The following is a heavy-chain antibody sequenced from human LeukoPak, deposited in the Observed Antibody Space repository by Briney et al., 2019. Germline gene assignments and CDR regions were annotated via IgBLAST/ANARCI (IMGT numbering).Heavy chain of an antibody. V-gene: IGHV4-30-4*01. CDR3: ARRGYSYGLTYFDY. CDR1: GVSISSGDYY. D-gene: IGHD5-18*01. Sequence: SETLSLTCTVSGVSISSGDYYWSWIRQPPGKGLEWIGYIYYSGSTYYNPSLKSRVTISADTSKNQFSLKLSSVTAADTAVYYCARRGYSYGLTYFDYWGQGTLVTVSS. J-gene: IGHJ4*02. CDR2: IYYSGST.